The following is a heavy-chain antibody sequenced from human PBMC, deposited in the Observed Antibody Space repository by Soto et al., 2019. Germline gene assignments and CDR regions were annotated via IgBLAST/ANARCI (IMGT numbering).Heavy chain of an antibody. CDR1: GDSFSAYY. D-gene: IGHD5-12*01. CDR3: ARESGGATATLDYYYFYMDV. CDR2: INPNGGAT. V-gene: IGHV1-2*02. J-gene: IGHJ6*03. Sequence: QVQLVQSGAEVKKPGASVKVSCKTSGDSFSAYYLHWVRQAPGQGLGWLGWINPNGGATKYAQKFRGRVAMTRDTSIRTAYLELTSLRSDDTAIYYCARESGGATATLDYYYFYMDVWGKGTTVTVSS.